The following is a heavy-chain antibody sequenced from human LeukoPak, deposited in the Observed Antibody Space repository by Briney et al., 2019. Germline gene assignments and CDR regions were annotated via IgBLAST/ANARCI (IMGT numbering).Heavy chain of an antibody. CDR2: ISSSSNTV. J-gene: IGHJ6*02. Sequence: GGSLRLSCGASGFTFSSYSMSWVRQAPGKGLEWVAYISSSSNTVDYADSVKGRFTISRDNAENSLYLQMNSLRAEDTAVYYCAKDYYGMDVWGQGTTVTVSS. CDR3: AKDYYGMDV. CDR1: GFTFSSYS. V-gene: IGHV3-48*01.